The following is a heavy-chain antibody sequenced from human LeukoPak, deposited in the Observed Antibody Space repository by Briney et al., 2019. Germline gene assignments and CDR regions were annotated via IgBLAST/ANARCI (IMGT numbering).Heavy chain of an antibody. J-gene: IGHJ3*02. CDR1: GYTFTSYA. D-gene: IGHD1-1*01. CDR3: ARSRYNWNPRPDQAFDI. Sequence: ASVKVSCKASGYTFTSYAMHWVRQAPGQRLEWMGWINAGNGNTKYSQKFQGRVTMTTDTSTSTAYMELRSLRSDGTAVYYCARSRYNWNPRPDQAFDIWGQGTMVIVSS. CDR2: INAGNGNT. V-gene: IGHV1-3*01.